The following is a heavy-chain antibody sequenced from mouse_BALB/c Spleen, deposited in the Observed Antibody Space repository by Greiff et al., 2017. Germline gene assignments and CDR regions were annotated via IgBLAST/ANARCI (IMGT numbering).Heavy chain of an antibody. Sequence: EVQLKESGPELVKPGASVKMSCKASGYTFTSYVMHWVKQKPGQGLEWIGYINPYNDGTKYNEKFKGKATLTSDKSSSTAYMELSSLTSEDSAVYYCARFVTTVVAPMDYWGQGTSVTVSS. D-gene: IGHD1-1*01. V-gene: IGHV1-14*01. CDR3: ARFVTTVVAPMDY. CDR2: INPYNDGT. CDR1: GYTFTSYV. J-gene: IGHJ4*01.